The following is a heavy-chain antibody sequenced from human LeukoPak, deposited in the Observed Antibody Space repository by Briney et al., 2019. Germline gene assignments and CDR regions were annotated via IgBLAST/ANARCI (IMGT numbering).Heavy chain of an antibody. CDR3: ARGGYEPHDY. D-gene: IGHD5-12*01. Sequence: SGTLSLTCIVSGDSIKSRDWWDWVRQPPGKGLEWIGEIHHDGSTNYNPSLKSRVAISVDMSRNQFSLSLTSVSAADTAVYYCARGGYEPHDYWGQGTLVTVSS. CDR2: IHHDGST. J-gene: IGHJ4*02. CDR1: GDSIKSRDW. V-gene: IGHV4-4*02.